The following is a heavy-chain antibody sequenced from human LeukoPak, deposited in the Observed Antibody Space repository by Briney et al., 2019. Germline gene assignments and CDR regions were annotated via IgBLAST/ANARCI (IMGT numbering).Heavy chain of an antibody. D-gene: IGHD3-3*01. V-gene: IGHV3-7*01. Sequence: GGSLRLSCAASGFTFNSYWMSWVRQAPGKGREWVANIKQDGSEKYYVDSVKGRFTISRDNAKNSLYLQMSSLRAEDTAVYYCARSWYYDFWTGYYYYYYYVDVWGKGTTVTVSS. CDR3: ARSWYYDFWTGYYYYYYYVDV. CDR2: IKQDGSEK. J-gene: IGHJ6*03. CDR1: GFTFNSYW.